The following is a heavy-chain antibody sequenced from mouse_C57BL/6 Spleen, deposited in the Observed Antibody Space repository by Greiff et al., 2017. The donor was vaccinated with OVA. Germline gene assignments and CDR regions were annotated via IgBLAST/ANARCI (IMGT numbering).Heavy chain of an antibody. Sequence: EVKLQESGPGLVKPSQSLSLTCSVTGYSITSGYYWNWIRQFPGNKLEWMGYISYDGSNNYNPSLKNRISITRDTSKNQFFLKLNSVTTEDTATYYCARDRNVFDVWGTGTTVTVSS. J-gene: IGHJ1*03. V-gene: IGHV3-6*01. CDR3: ARDRNVFDV. CDR2: ISYDGSN. CDR1: GYSITSGYY.